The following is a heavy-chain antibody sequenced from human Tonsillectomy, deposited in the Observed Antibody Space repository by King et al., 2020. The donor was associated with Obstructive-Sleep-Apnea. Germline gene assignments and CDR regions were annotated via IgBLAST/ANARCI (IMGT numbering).Heavy chain of an antibody. D-gene: IGHD2-15*01. CDR1: GFTFSGYA. CDR2: ISYDGSKK. J-gene: IGHJ6*02. CDR3: ARDGDAIVVVVDASHYNYYAMDV. Sequence: VQLVESGGGVVQPGRSLRLSCAASGFTFSGYAMHWVRQAPGKGLEWVALISYDGSKKYYADSVKGRFTISRDNSKNTLSVQMNSLRAEDAAVYYCARDGDAIVVVVDASHYNYYAMDVWRQGTTVTVSS. V-gene: IGHV3-30-3*01.